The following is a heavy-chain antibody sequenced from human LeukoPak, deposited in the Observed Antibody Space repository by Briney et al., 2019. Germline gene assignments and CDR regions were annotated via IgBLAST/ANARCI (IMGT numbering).Heavy chain of an antibody. CDR1: GGSISSGSYY. CDR3: ARVVPLGAFHI. Sequence: PSETLSLTCTVSGGSISSGSYYWSWIRQPAGKGLEWIGRIYTSGSTNYNPSLKSRVTISVDTSKNQFSLKLSSVTAADPAVYYCARVVPLGAFHIWGQGTMVTVSS. CDR2: IYTSGST. V-gene: IGHV4-61*02. J-gene: IGHJ3*02.